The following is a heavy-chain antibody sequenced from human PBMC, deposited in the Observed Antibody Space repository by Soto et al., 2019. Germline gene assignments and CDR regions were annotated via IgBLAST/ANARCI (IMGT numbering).Heavy chain of an antibody. CDR2: VFYSGSS. CDR3: ASRKREEICSAGNCYFTY. Sequence: QLQLQESGPGLLKPSETLSLTCTVSGASISTSNYYWSWIRQSPGKGLEWIGSVFYSGSSYYNPSLKSRVTISVDASRNQFSLRVNFVPAADTAVYYCASRKREEICSAGNCYFTYWGQGTLVTVSS. D-gene: IGHD2-15*01. J-gene: IGHJ4*02. CDR1: GASISTSNYY. V-gene: IGHV4-39*01.